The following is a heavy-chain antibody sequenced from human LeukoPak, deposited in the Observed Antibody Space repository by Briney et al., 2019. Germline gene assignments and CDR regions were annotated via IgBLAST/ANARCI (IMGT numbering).Heavy chain of an antibody. J-gene: IGHJ5*02. D-gene: IGHD2-15*01. CDR2: INPNSGGT. V-gene: IGHV1-2*06. Sequence: GASVKVSRKASGYTFTGYYMHWVRQAPGQGLEWMGRINPNSGGTNYAQKFQGRVTMTRDTSISTAYMELSRLRSDDTAVYYCAREFVVVVAAFEPWGQGTLVTVSS. CDR3: AREFVVVVAAFEP. CDR1: GYTFTGYY.